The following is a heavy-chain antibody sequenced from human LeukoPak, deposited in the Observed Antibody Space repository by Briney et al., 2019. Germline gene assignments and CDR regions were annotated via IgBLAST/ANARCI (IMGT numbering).Heavy chain of an antibody. CDR3: ARQTRDGSGSRGYSFDF. V-gene: IGHV5-51*01. J-gene: IGHJ4*02. D-gene: IGHD3-10*01. Sequence: GESLKISCKGSGYSFTNYWIGWVRQMPGKGLEWMGIIYPGDSDTRYSPSFEGQVTISVDKSISTAYLQWSSLKASDTAMYYCARQTRDGSGSRGYSFDFWGQGTLVTVSS. CDR1: GYSFTNYW. CDR2: IYPGDSDT.